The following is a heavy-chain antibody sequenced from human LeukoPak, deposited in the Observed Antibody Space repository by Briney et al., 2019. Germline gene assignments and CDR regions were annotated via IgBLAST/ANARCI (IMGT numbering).Heavy chain of an antibody. D-gene: IGHD3-22*01. CDR3: ASPGRYYYDSSGYSLGY. V-gene: IGHV3-53*01. CDR2: IYSGGST. CDR1: GFTISSNY. Sequence: GGPLRLSCAASGFTISSNYMSWVRQAPGKGLEWASVIYSGGSTYYADSVKGRFTISRDNSKNTLYLQMNSLRAEDTAVYYCASPGRYYYDSSGYSLGYWGQGTLVTVSS. J-gene: IGHJ4*02.